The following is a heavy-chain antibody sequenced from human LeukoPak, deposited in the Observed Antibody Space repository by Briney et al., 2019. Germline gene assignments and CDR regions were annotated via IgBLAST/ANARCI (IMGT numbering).Heavy chain of an antibody. J-gene: IGHJ4*02. Sequence: GESLKISCKGSGYSFTSYWIGWVRQMPGKGLEWMGIIYPRDSDTRYSPSFQGHVTISADKSISAAYLQWSSLKASDTAIYYCARSGGSSYGYTFIDYWGQGTLVTVSS. CDR3: ARSGGSSYGYTFIDY. V-gene: IGHV5-51*01. D-gene: IGHD5-18*01. CDR1: GYSFTSYW. CDR2: IYPRDSDT.